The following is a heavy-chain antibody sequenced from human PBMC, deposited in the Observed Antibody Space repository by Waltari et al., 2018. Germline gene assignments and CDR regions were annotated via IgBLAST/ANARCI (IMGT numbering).Heavy chain of an antibody. Sequence: QLQLQESGPGLVKPSETLSLTCSVSGGSITSTKHYWGWIRQPPGQGLEWIGTISYNGATYNSPSLRGRVTVSRDTSMNQLSLKLGSVTAADTAVYYCATYIGASIGTAAFDVWGQGTMVTVS. J-gene: IGHJ3*01. V-gene: IGHV4-39*01. CDR2: ISYNGAT. CDR3: ATYIGASIGTAAFDV. D-gene: IGHD1-1*01. CDR1: GGSITSTKHY.